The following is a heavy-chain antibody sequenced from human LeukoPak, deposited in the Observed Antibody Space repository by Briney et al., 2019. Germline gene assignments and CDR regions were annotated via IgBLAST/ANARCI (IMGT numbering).Heavy chain of an antibody. CDR2: IYYSGST. V-gene: IGHV4-31*03. Sequence: SETLSLTCTVSGGSISSGGCYWSWIRQHPGKGLEWIGYIYYSGSTYYNPSLKSRVTISVDTSKNQFSLKLSSVTAADTAVYYCARVVRRYYDSSGFFDYWGQGTLVTVSS. D-gene: IGHD3-22*01. J-gene: IGHJ4*02. CDR3: ARVVRRYYDSSGFFDY. CDR1: GGSISSGGCY.